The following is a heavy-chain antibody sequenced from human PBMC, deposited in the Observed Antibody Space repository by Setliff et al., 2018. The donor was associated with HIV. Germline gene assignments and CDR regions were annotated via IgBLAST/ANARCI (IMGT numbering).Heavy chain of an antibody. J-gene: IGHJ4*02. CDR1: GGSIGGFY. Sequence: PSETLSLTCTVSGGSIGGFYWNWIRQSPGKGLEWLGYVYDSGSTKYHPSLKSRVSISRDGSSNQFSLTLRSVTAADTAVYYCARGFFHPEAYYFDYWGQGVLVTVSS. D-gene: IGHD6-25*01. CDR3: ARGFFHPEAYYFDY. V-gene: IGHV4-59*03. CDR2: VYDSGST.